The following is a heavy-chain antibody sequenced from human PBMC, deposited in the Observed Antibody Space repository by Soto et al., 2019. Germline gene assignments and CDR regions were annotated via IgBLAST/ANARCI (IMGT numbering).Heavy chain of an antibody. D-gene: IGHD1-26*01. CDR2: IYYSGST. J-gene: IGHJ4*02. Sequence: SETLSLTCTVSGGSISSGGYYGSWIRQHPGKGLEWIGYIYYSGSTYYNPSLKSRVTISVDTSKNQFSLKLSSVTAADTAVYYCARVISYGYFDYWGQGTLVTVSS. CDR1: GGSISSGGYY. V-gene: IGHV4-31*03. CDR3: ARVISYGYFDY.